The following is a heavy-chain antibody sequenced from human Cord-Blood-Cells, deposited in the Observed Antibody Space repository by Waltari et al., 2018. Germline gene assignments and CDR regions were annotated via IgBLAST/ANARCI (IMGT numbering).Heavy chain of an antibody. CDR1: GFTFSNAW. J-gene: IGHJ2*01. CDR3: TTDPLVYRYFDL. CDR2: IKSKTDGGKT. Sequence: EVQLVESGGGLVKPGGSLRLSCAAPGFTFSNAWMSWVRQAPGKGLEWVGRIKSKTDGGKTDYAAPVKGRFTISRDDSKNTLYLQMNSLKTEDTAVYYCTTDPLVYRYFDLWGRGTLVTVSS. D-gene: IGHD3-16*02. V-gene: IGHV3-15*01.